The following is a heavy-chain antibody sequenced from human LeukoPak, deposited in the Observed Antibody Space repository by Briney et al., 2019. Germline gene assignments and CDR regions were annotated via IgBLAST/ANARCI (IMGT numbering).Heavy chain of an antibody. Sequence: SETLSLTCTVSGGSISSGTYYYNWIRQHPGKGLEWIGYIYYTGVTSYNPSLKSRVTMSVDTSMNQVSLKLSSLTAADTAVYYCAASSGVTLGRFWGQGTLVTVSS. CDR1: GGSISSGTYY. D-gene: IGHD3-16*01. J-gene: IGHJ4*02. V-gene: IGHV4-31*03. CDR3: AASSGVTLGRF. CDR2: IYYTGVT.